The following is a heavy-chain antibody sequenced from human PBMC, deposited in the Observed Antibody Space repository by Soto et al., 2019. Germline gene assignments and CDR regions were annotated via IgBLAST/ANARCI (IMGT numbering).Heavy chain of an antibody. D-gene: IGHD3-10*01. CDR2: IYHSGST. Sequence: QLQLQESGSGLVKPSQTLSLTCAVSGGSISSGGYSWSWIRQPPGKGLEWIGYIYHSGSTYYNPSLKSRVSRSVDRSKNQFSLKLSSVTAADTAVYYCARGVWFGDHGYYYYGMDVWGQGTTVTVSS. J-gene: IGHJ6*02. CDR3: ARGVWFGDHGYYYYGMDV. V-gene: IGHV4-30-2*01. CDR1: GGSISSGGYS.